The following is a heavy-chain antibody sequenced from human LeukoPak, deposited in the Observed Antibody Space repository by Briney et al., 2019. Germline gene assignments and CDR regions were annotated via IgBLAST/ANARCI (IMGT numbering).Heavy chain of an antibody. CDR2: ISGSGGST. Sequence: GGPLRLSFAASGFTFSSYAMSWVRQAPGKGLEGVSAISGSGGSTYYADSVKGRFTISRDNSKNTLYLQMNSLKSEDTAVYYCAASNSFLDLYGMDVWGQGTTVTVSS. V-gene: IGHV3-23*01. J-gene: IGHJ6*02. D-gene: IGHD3/OR15-3a*01. CDR3: AASNSFLDLYGMDV. CDR1: GFTFSSYA.